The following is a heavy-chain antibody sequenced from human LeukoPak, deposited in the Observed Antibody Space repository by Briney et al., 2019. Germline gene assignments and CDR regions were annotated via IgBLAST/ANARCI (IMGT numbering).Heavy chain of an antibody. J-gene: IGHJ3*02. D-gene: IGHD2-2*01. CDR3: ARLLIVVVPSTSFDI. CDR1: GGSISSGDYY. Sequence: SQTLSLTCTVSGGSISSGDYYWSWIRQPPGKGLEWIGYIYYSGSTYYNPSLKSRVTISVDTSKNQFSLKLSSVTAADTAVYYCARLLIVVVPSTSFDIWGQGTMVTVSS. CDR2: IYYSGST. V-gene: IGHV4-30-4*01.